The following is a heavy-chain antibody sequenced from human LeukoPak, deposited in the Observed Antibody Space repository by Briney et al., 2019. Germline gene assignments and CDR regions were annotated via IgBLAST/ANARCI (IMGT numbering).Heavy chain of an antibody. V-gene: IGHV1-69*04. D-gene: IGHD2-15*01. J-gene: IGHJ6*03. CDR2: IIPGVGKA. CDR3: GRDALVGYFSIWYMDV. CDR1: GDTVDTF. Sequence: GASVKVSCKASGDTVDTFGWVRQAPGQGLEWMGRIIPGVGKANIVQKFQGRVTITADKSTSTADMELSSLRSEDTAVYYCGRDALVGYFSIWYMDVWGKGTTVTVSS.